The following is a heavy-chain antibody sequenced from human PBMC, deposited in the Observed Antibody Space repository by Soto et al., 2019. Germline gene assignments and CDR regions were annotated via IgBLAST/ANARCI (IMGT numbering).Heavy chain of an antibody. V-gene: IGHV1-46*03. Sequence: ASVKVSCKASGYTFTSYYMHWVRQAPGQGLEWMGIINPSGGSTSYAQKIQGRVTMTRDTSTSTVYMEMSSLRSEDTAVYYCTRDGRLVVAAHYYYYYYMDVWGKGTTVTVSS. CDR2: INPSGGST. D-gene: IGHD2-15*01. CDR1: GYTFTSYY. CDR3: TRDGRLVVAAHYYYYYYMDV. J-gene: IGHJ6*03.